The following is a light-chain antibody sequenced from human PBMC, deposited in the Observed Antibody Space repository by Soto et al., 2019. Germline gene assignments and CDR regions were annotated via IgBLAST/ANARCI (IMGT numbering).Light chain of an antibody. Sequence: DIQMTQSPSSLSASVGGRVMFTCQASQDISKHLNWYQQKPGKVPKLLIQDASKLETGVPSRFSGSGSGTDYTVTISGLQPEDVATYYCQQYESFPRTFGPGTRVEVK. CDR2: DAS. J-gene: IGKJ1*01. CDR1: QDISKH. V-gene: IGKV1-33*01. CDR3: QQYESFPRT.